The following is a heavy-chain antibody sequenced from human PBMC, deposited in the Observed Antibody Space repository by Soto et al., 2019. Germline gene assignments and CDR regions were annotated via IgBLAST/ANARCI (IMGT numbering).Heavy chain of an antibody. D-gene: IGHD1-1*01. J-gene: IGHJ4*02. Sequence: EMQLVESGGGLVQPGGSLRLSCAASGFTFSDSWMNWVRQAPGKGLEWVANIKADGSEKYYVDSVKGRFTISRDNAKNALYLQRDSRRAEDTAGDDGASPGGVLEPLTGWGQGTLVTVSS. CDR1: GFTFSDSW. V-gene: IGHV3-7*05. CDR2: IKADGSEK. CDR3: ASPGGVLEPLTG.